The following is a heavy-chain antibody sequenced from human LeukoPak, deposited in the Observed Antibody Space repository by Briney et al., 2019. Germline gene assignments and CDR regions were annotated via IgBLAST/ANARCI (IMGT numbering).Heavy chain of an antibody. J-gene: IGHJ4*02. CDR2: IYYSGST. D-gene: IGHD1-26*01. Sequence: SETLSLTCTVSGGPISSSSYYWGWIRQPPGKGLEWIGSIYYSGSTYYNPSLKSRVTISVDTSKNQFSLKLSSVTAADTAVYYCASTNLPVVGAGVYDYWGQGTLVTVSS. V-gene: IGHV4-39*01. CDR3: ASTNLPVVGAGVYDY. CDR1: GGPISSSSYY.